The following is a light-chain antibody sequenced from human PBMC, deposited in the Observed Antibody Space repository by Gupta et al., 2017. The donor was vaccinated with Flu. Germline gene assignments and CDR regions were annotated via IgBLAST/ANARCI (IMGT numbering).Light chain of an antibody. CDR2: TNS. V-gene: IGLV1-44*01. Sequence: QSVLPQPPSASGTPGQRVTISCSGSSSNIGSTPVNWYQQLPGTAPKLRIYTNSQRPSGVPGRFSGSKSVTSASLAISGLQSEDEADDYCAAWDDSLNGYVFGTGTKVAVL. J-gene: IGLJ1*01. CDR3: AAWDDSLNGYV. CDR1: SSNIGSTP.